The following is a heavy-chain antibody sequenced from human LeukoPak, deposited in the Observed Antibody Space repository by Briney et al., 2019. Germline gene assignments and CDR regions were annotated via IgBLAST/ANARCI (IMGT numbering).Heavy chain of an antibody. CDR1: GFTFSSYD. V-gene: IGHV3-13*04. J-gene: IGHJ2*01. CDR3: ARAPGIAVAGSYWYFDL. Sequence: GGSLRLSCAASGFTFSSYDMHWVRQATGKGLEWVSAIGTAGDTYYPGSVKGRFTISRENSKNSLYLQMNSLRAGDTAVYYCARAPGIAVAGSYWYFDLWGRGTLVTVSS. D-gene: IGHD6-19*01. CDR2: IGTAGDT.